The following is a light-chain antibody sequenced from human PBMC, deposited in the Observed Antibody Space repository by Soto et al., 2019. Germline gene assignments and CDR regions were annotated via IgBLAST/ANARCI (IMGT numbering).Light chain of an antibody. CDR3: QQYYTASRA. V-gene: IGKV4-1*01. CDR1: QSVLYSSNNKNY. J-gene: IGKJ1*01. Sequence: DIVMTQSPDSLAVSLGERATINCKSSQSVLYSSNNKNYLAWYQQKPGQPPKLLISWASTRESGVPDRFSGRGCWTDFPSSISSPQAGDGASYYCQQYYTASRAFGQGTKVEIK. CDR2: WAS.